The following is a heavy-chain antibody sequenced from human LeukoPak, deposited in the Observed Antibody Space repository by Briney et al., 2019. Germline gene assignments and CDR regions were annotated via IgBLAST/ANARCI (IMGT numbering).Heavy chain of an antibody. CDR2: INHSGST. J-gene: IGHJ6*03. D-gene: IGHD3-10*01. CDR1: GGSFSGYY. Sequence: SETLSLTCAVYGGSFSGYYWSWIRQPPGKGLEWIGEINHSGSTNYNPSLKSRVTISVDTSKNQLSLKLSSVTAADTAVYYCARERGITMVRGYYYYYYMDVWGKGTTVTVSS. V-gene: IGHV4-34*01. CDR3: ARERGITMVRGYYYYYYMDV.